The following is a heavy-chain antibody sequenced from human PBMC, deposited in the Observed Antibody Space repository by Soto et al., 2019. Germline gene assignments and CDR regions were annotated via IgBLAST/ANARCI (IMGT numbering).Heavy chain of an antibody. J-gene: IGHJ4*02. CDR2: MNQSGSA. Sequence: SETLSLTCAVYGGSFSAYYWSWIRQSPGKGLEWIGEMNQSGSANYNPSLESRVTISVDNSKNTLYLQMNSLRAEDTAVYYCAKEIHYGPPNYYFDYWGQGTLVTVSS. CDR1: GGSFSAYY. D-gene: IGHD3-10*01. V-gene: IGHV4-34*01. CDR3: AKEIHYGPPNYYFDY.